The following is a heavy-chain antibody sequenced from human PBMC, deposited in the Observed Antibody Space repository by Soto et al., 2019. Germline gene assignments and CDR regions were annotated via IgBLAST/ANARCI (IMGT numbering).Heavy chain of an antibody. V-gene: IGHV1-18*01. D-gene: IGHD2-2*01. J-gene: IGHJ5*02. CDR2: ISAYNGNT. CDR1: CCTFTSYG. CDR3: ARSNWDIVVVPAAMEINWFDP. Sequence: ASVKVSCKASCCTFTSYGISWVRQAPGQGLEWMGWISAYNGNTNYAQKLQGRVTMTTDTSTSTAYMELRSLRSDDTAVYYCARSNWDIVVVPAAMEINWFDPWGQGTLVTVSS.